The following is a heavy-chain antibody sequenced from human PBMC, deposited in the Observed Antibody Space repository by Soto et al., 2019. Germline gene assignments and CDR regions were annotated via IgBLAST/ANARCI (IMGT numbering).Heavy chain of an antibody. J-gene: IGHJ4*02. V-gene: IGHV3-23*01. Sequence: PWGSLRLSCAASGFTLSSSDMNLVRQAPGKGLEWVSSIISSDGGTYYADSVKGRFTISRDKSKNTLFLQMNSLRAEDTAVYYCASNRGIVVVPAARSFDYWGQGTLVTVSS. CDR1: GFTLSSSD. D-gene: IGHD2-2*01. CDR2: IISSDGGT. CDR3: ASNRGIVVVPAARSFDY.